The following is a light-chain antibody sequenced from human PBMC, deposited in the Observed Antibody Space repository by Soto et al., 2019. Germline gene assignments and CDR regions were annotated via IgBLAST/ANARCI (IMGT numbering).Light chain of an antibody. J-gene: IGKJ1*01. CDR3: QQYNSSPWT. CDR1: QSISSW. V-gene: IGKV1-5*03. CDR2: KAS. Sequence: DIQMTQSPSTLSASVGDRVTITCRASQSISSWLAWYQQKPGKAPKLLIYKASSLESGVPSRFSGSGSGTDFTLTISSLQPDDFVTYYCQQYNSSPWTFGQGTKVEIK.